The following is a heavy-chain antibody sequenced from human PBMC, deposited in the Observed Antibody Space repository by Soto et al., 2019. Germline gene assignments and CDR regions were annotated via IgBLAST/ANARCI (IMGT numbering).Heavy chain of an antibody. CDR1: GGSFSGYY. CDR3: ASGGITMVRGVTTDYYYYYGMDV. CDR2: INHSGST. J-gene: IGHJ6*02. D-gene: IGHD3-10*01. V-gene: IGHV4-34*01. Sequence: PSETLSLTCAVYGGSFSGYYWSWIRQPPGKGLEWIGEINHSGSTNYNPSLKSRVTISVDTSKNQFSLKLSSVTAADTAVYYCASGGITMVRGVTTDYYYYYGMDVWGQGTTVT.